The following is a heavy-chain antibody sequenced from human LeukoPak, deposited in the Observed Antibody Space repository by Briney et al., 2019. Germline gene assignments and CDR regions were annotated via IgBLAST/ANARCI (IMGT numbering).Heavy chain of an antibody. V-gene: IGHV4-61*01. CDR3: ARGGYSSGWYSDY. Sequence: KPSETLSLTCTVSGGSVSSGSYYWSWIRQPPGKGLEWIGYIYYSGSTNYNPSLKSRVTISVDTSKNQFSLKLGSVTAADTAVYYCARGGYSSGWYSDYWGQGTLVTVFS. D-gene: IGHD6-19*01. J-gene: IGHJ4*02. CDR1: GGSVSSGSYY. CDR2: IYYSGST.